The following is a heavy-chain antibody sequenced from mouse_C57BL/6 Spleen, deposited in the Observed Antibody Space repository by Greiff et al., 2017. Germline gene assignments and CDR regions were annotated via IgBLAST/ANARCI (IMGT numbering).Heavy chain of an antibody. CDR3: ARQGGYGNYGMDY. CDR1: GFTFSSYG. D-gene: IGHD2-1*01. V-gene: IGHV5-6*01. CDR2: ISSGGSYT. J-gene: IGHJ4*01. Sequence: EVKLVESGGDLVKPGGSLKLSCAASGFTFSSYGMSWVRQTPDKRLEWVATISSGGSYTYYPDSVKGRFTISRDNAKNTLYLQMSSLKSEDTAMYYCARQGGYGNYGMDYWGQGTSVTVSS.